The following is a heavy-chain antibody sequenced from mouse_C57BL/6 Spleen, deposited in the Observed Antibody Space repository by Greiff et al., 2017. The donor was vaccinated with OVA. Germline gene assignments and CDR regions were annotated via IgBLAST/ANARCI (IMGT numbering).Heavy chain of an antibody. CDR1: DYEFPSYY. V-gene: IGHV5-2*01. CDR2: INSDGGST. CDR3: ARHDCGSSLAWFAY. D-gene: IGHD1-1*01. J-gene: IGHJ3*01. Sequence: EVHLVEPGGGLVQPGASLKLSCESYDYEFPSYYMPWVRKTPEQRLEWVAAINSDGGSTYYPDTIESRFIISRDNTEKTLYLQISSLRSEDTALYYCARHDCGSSLAWFAYWGQGTLVTVSA.